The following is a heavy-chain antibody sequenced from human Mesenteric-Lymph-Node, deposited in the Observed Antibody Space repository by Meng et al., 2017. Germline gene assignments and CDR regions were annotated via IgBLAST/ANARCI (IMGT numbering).Heavy chain of an antibody. CDR3: ATGSGGTIGFGMDV. CDR1: GFTFSSYS. Sequence: GESLKISCAASGFTFSSYSMNWVRQAPGKGLEWVSSISSSSSYIYYADSVKGRFTISRDNAKNLLYLQMNSLRAEDAAVYYCATGSGGTIGFGMDVWGQGTTVTVSS. CDR2: ISSSSSYI. J-gene: IGHJ6*02. V-gene: IGHV3-21*06. D-gene: IGHD4-23*01.